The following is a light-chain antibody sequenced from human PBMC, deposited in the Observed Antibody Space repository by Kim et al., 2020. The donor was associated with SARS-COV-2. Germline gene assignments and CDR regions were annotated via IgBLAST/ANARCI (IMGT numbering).Light chain of an antibody. CDR3: QQYHRWPLT. V-gene: IGKV3-15*01. J-gene: IGKJ1*01. CDR1: QSISTN. CDR2: GVS. Sequence: VSPGERATLSGRASQSISTNLAWYQQKPGQAPRLLISGVSTRATGVPARFSGGGSGTEFTLTISSLQSEDSAVYHCQQYHRWPLTFGLGTKVDIK.